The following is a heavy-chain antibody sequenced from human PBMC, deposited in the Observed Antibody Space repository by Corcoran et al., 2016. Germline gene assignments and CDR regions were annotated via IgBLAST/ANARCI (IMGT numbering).Heavy chain of an antibody. CDR2: INHSGST. V-gene: IGHV4-34*01. CDR3: ARGSSSWSGGQIRTANYYYGMDV. J-gene: IGHJ6*02. D-gene: IGHD6-13*01. CDR1: GGSFSGYY. Sequence: QVQLQQWGAGLLKPSETLSLTCAVYGGSFSGYYWSWIRQPPGKGLEWIGEINHSGSTNYNPSLKSRVTISVDTSKNQFSLKLSSVTAADTAVYYCARGSSSWSGGQIRTANYYYGMDVWGQGTTVTVSS.